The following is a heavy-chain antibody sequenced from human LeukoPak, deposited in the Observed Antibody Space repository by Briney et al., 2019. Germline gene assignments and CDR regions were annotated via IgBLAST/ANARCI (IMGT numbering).Heavy chain of an antibody. CDR2: IYYSGST. CDR3: ARDPIMGQYFDY. V-gene: IGHV4-39*07. D-gene: IGHD3-16*01. Sequence: SETLSLTCTVSGGSISSSSYYWGWIRQPPGKGLEWIGSIYYSGSTYYNPSLKSRVTISVDTSKNQFSLKLSSVTAADTAVYYCARDPIMGQYFDYWGQGTLVTVSS. J-gene: IGHJ4*02. CDR1: GGSISSSSYY.